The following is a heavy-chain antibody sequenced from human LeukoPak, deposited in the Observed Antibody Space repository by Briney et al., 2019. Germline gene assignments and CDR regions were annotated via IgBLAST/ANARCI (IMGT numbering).Heavy chain of an antibody. Sequence: PGGSLRLSCAASGFASSDYYMSWIRQAPGKELEWLAYITSDGAIHYADSVEGRFTISRDNAKNSLYLQMNSLRTEDTAVYYCARQPVFDYWGQGTLVTVSS. V-gene: IGHV3-11*01. CDR3: ARQPVFDY. J-gene: IGHJ4*02. CDR2: ITSDGAI. CDR1: GFASSDYY.